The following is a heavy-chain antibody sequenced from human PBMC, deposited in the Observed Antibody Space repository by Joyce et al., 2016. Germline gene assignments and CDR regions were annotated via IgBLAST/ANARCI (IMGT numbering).Heavy chain of an antibody. CDR2: MQPQESGT. CDR3: VTLSASGHYYGEH. V-gene: IGHV5-51*01. J-gene: IGHJ1*01. Sequence: EVQLVQSGAEVKKPGESLKISCKTFGYVFTDYWIGWVRQMPGTGMEWMGIMQPQESGTRYRTSFEGQVTFSVDKAITTAYLQWNSLKASDTAIYYCVTLSASGHYYGEHWGQGTVVTVSS. CDR1: GYVFTDYW. D-gene: IGHD3-22*01.